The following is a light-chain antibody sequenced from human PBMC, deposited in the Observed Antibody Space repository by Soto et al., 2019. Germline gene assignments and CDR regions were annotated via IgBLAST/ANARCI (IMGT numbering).Light chain of an antibody. CDR3: SSYTSSNTYV. CDR1: SSDVGGYNY. CDR2: DVT. J-gene: IGLJ1*01. Sequence: QSVLTQPASVSRSPGQWTTISCTGTSSDVGGYNYVSWYQHHPGKAPKLMIYDVTNRPSGVSNRFSGSKSGNTASPTISGLQTEDEADYYCSSYTSSNTYVFGTGTKLTVL. V-gene: IGLV2-14*03.